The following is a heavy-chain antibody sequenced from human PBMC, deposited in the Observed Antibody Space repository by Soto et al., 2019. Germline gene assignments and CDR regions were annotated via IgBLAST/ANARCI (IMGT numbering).Heavy chain of an antibody. CDR1: GYSFTSYW. J-gene: IGHJ4*02. CDR3: ARESEDLTSNFDY. Sequence: GESLKISCKGSGYSFTSYWIGWVRQAPGKGLEWVSSISSTTNYIYYADSMKGRFTVSRDNAKNSVYLEMNSLSAEDTALYYCARESEDLTSNFDYWGQGTLVTVSS. V-gene: IGHV3-21*01. CDR2: ISSTTNYI.